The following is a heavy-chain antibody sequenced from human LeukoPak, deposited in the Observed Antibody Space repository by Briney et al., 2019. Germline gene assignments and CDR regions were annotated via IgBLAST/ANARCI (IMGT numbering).Heavy chain of an antibody. CDR1: GFTFSSYS. Sequence: GGPLRLSCAASGFTFSSYSMTWVRQAPGKGMEWVSSISSSSSYIYYADSVKGRFTISRDNAKNSLYLQMNSLRAEDTAVYYCARDLRSGYDSAYFDYWGQGTLVTVSS. D-gene: IGHD5-12*01. V-gene: IGHV3-21*01. J-gene: IGHJ4*02. CDR3: ARDLRSGYDSAYFDY. CDR2: ISSSSSYI.